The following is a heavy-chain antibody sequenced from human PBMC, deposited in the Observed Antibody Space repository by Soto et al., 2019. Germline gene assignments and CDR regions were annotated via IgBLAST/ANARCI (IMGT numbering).Heavy chain of an antibody. Sequence: EVQLLESGGGLVQPGESLRLSCAASGFTFSTYAMTWVRQAPGKGLEWVSGISYNGADRYYADSVRGRFTISRDNSKNTLDLPMNSLRAEDTAIYYGANRVAASGSGWDYCGQGTLVTVAS. CDR3: ANRVAASGSGWDY. CDR1: GFTFSTYA. D-gene: IGHD6-13*01. V-gene: IGHV3-23*01. CDR2: ISYNGADR. J-gene: IGHJ4*02.